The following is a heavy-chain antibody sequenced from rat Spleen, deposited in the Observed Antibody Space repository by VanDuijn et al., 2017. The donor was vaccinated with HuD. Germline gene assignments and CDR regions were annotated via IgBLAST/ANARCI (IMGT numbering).Heavy chain of an antibody. CDR3: ARHRLYFYDGSYYYSRVMDA. D-gene: IGHD1-12*02. CDR2: ISYDGLVP. CDR1: GFTFSNYG. V-gene: IGHV5-29*01. Sequence: EVQLVESGGGLVQPGRSLKLSCAASGFTFSNYGMAWVRQAPKKGLEWVASISYDGLVPYYRDSVKGRCTISRDNSESTLYLQMDSLRSEDTATYYCARHRLYFYDGSYYYSRVMDAWGQGASVTVSS. J-gene: IGHJ4*01.